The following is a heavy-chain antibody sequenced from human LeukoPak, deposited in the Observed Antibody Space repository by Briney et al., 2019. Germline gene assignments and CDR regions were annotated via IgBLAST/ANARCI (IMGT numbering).Heavy chain of an antibody. Sequence: EASVKVSCKASGYTFTGYYMHWVRQAPGQGLEWMGRINPNSGGTNYAQKFQGRVTMTRDTSISTAYMELSRLRFDDTAVYYCARVGCSGGSCYRSIFDYWGQGTLVTVSS. CDR1: GYTFTGYY. CDR3: ARVGCSGGSCYRSIFDY. D-gene: IGHD2-15*01. V-gene: IGHV1-2*06. CDR2: INPNSGGT. J-gene: IGHJ4*02.